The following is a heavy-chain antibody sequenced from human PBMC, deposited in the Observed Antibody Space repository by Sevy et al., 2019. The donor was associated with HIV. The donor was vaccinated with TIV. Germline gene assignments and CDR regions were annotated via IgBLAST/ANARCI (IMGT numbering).Heavy chain of an antibody. V-gene: IGHV1-69*13. D-gene: IGHD2-15*01. CDR2: IIPIFGTA. CDR1: GGTFSSYA. Sequence: ASVKVSCKASGGTFSSYAISWVRQAPGQGLEWMGGIIPIFGTANYAQKFQGRVTITADESTSTAYMELSSLRSEDTAVYYCASGECGSCYPGSCYYYGMDVWGQGTTVTVSS. J-gene: IGHJ6*02. CDR3: ASGECGSCYPGSCYYYGMDV.